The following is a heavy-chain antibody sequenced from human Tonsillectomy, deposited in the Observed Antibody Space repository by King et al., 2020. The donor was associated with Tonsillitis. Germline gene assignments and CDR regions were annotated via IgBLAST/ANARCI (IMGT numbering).Heavy chain of an antibody. CDR3: ARGRPRNYFDY. D-gene: IGHD7-27*01. Sequence: QLQESGPGLVKPSETLSLTCTVSGGSITSYYWSWIRQPPGKGLEWIGYFFYSGNTDYNPSLTSRVTISEDTSKNQFSMNLSSVTAADTAVYYCARGRPRNYFDYWGQGTLVTVSS. CDR2: FFYSGNT. J-gene: IGHJ4*02. V-gene: IGHV4-59*01. CDR1: GGSITSYY.